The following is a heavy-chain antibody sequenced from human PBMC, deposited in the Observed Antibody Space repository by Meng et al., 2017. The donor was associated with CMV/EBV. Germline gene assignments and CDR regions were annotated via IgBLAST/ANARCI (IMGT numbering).Heavy chain of an antibody. CDR1: GFTFDDYA. V-gene: IGHV3-9*01. CDR2: ISWNSGSI. J-gene: IGHJ4*02. D-gene: IGHD4-23*01. CDR3: ARELPNSLADY. Sequence: GGSLRLSCAASGFTFDDYAMHWVRQAPGKGLEWVSGISWNSGSIGYADSVKGRFTISRDNAKNSLYLQMNSLRAEDTAVYYCARELPNSLADYWGQGTLVTVSS.